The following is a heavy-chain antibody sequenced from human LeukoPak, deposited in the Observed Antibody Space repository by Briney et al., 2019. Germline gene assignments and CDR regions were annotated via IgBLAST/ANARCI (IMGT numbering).Heavy chain of an antibody. J-gene: IGHJ4*02. V-gene: IGHV1-2*02. Sequence: ASVKVSCKASGYTFTGYYMHWVRQAPGQGLEWMGWINPNSGGTNYAQKLQGRVTMTTDTSTSTAYMELRSLRSDDTAVYYCARGDQYQLLIGDYWGQGTLVTVSS. CDR3: ARGDQYQLLIGDY. D-gene: IGHD2-2*01. CDR1: GYTFTGYY. CDR2: INPNSGGT.